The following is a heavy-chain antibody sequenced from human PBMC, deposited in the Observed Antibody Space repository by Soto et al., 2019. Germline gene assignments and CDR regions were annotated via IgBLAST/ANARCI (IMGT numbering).Heavy chain of an antibody. Sequence: QVQLVQSGAEVKKPGSSVKVSCKASGGTFSSYAISWVRQAPGQGLEWMGGIIPIFGTANYAHKFQGRVTITADDSTSTAYMELSSLRSEDTAVYYCARDRVVVVVAAIHYYGMDVWGQGTTVTVSS. D-gene: IGHD2-15*01. J-gene: IGHJ6*02. CDR1: GGTFSSYA. CDR3: ARDRVVVVVAAIHYYGMDV. V-gene: IGHV1-69*12. CDR2: IIPIFGTA.